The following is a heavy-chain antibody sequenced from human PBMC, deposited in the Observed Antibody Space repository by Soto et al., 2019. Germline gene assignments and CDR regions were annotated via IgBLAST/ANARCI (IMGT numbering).Heavy chain of an antibody. CDR3: AGDCDGWFDP. V-gene: IGHV3-30*03. CDR2: ISYDGSNK. CDR1: GFTFSSYG. Sequence: QVQLVESGGGVVQPGRSLRLSCAASGFTFSSYGMHWVRQAPGKGLEWVAVISYDGSNKYYADSVKGRFTISRDNSKNPLYLQMNSLRAEDTAVYYCAGDCDGWFDPWGQGTLVTVSS. J-gene: IGHJ5*02.